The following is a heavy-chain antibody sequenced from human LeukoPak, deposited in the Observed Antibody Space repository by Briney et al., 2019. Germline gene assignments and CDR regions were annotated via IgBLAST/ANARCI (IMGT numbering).Heavy chain of an antibody. D-gene: IGHD5-18*01. CDR2: IYYSGST. CDR3: ARYSYGSEGAHFDY. V-gene: IGHV4-39*01. CDR1: GGSISSSSYY. Sequence: SETLSLTCTVSGGSISSSSYYWGWIRQPPGKGLEWIGSIYYSGSTYYNPSLKSRVTISVDTSKNQFSLKLSSVTAADTAVYYRARYSYGSEGAHFDYWGQGTLVTVSS. J-gene: IGHJ4*02.